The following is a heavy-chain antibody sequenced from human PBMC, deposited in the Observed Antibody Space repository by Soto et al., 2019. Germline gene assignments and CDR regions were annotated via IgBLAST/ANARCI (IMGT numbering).Heavy chain of an antibody. D-gene: IGHD1-1*01. Sequence: ASVKVSCKASGYTFTSYGIHWVRQAPGQRLEWTGWINAGNGNTKYSEKFQGRVTITRDTSASTAYLELSSLRSEDTAVYYCARARRIGTNYYYGMDVWGQGTTVTVS. J-gene: IGHJ6*02. CDR2: INAGNGNT. V-gene: IGHV1-3*01. CDR1: GYTFTSYG. CDR3: ARARRIGTNYYYGMDV.